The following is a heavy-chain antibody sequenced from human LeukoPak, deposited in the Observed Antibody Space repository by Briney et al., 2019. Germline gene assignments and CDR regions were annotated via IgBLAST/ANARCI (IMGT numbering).Heavy chain of an antibody. CDR1: GYTFTGYY. J-gene: IGHJ4*02. CDR2: INPNSGGT. CDR3: ASLYYDSSGSFDY. Sequence: ASVKVSCTASGYTFTGYYMHWVRQAPGQGLEWMGWINPNSGGTNYAQSFQGRVTLTRDTSISTAYMELSRLRSGDTAVYYCASLYYDSSGSFDYWGQGTLVTVSS. V-gene: IGHV1-2*02. D-gene: IGHD3-22*01.